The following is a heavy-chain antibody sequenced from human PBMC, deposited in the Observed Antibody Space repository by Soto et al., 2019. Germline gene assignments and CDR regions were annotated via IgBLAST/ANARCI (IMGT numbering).Heavy chain of an antibody. J-gene: IGHJ4*02. CDR3: AKKGGGLDS. CDR1: GYSFTNSW. V-gene: IGHV5-51*03. CDR2: VYPGDSET. D-gene: IGHD2-15*01. Sequence: EVRLVQSGAEVKKPGDSLRISCKGSGYSFTNSWIAWVRQMPGKGLEWLGIVYPGDSETKYSPSFQGQVTISVDKSVSVTYLQWSSLKASDSAIYYCAKKGGGLDSWGQGTLVTVSS.